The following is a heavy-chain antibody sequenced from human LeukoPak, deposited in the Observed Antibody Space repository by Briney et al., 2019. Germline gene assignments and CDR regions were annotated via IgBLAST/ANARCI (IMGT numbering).Heavy chain of an antibody. Sequence: PGGSLRLSCAASGFTFSSHSMNWVRQAPGKGLEWVSYISSSSSTIYYADSVKGRFTISRDNAKNSLYLQMNSLRAEDTAVYYCARDFSSRVDYWGQGTLVTVSS. V-gene: IGHV3-48*01. D-gene: IGHD6-13*01. CDR3: ARDFSSRVDY. CDR1: GFTFSSHS. CDR2: ISSSSSTI. J-gene: IGHJ4*02.